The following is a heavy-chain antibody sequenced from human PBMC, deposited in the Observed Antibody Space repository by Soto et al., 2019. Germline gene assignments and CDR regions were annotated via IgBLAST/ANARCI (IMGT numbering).Heavy chain of an antibody. CDR1: GFTFSSYA. CDR2: ISSNGGST. CDR3: TTGLSNGYYNFDY. D-gene: IGHD3-22*01. V-gene: IGHV3-64*01. Sequence: GGSLRLSCAASGFTFSSYAMHWVRQAPGKGLEYVSAISSNGGSTYYANSVKGRFTISRDNSKNTLYLQMGSLKTEDTAVYYCTTGLSNGYYNFDYWGQGTPVTVSS. J-gene: IGHJ4*02.